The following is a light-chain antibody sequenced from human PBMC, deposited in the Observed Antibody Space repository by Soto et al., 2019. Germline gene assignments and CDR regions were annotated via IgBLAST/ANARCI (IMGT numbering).Light chain of an antibody. Sequence: EIVMAQSPAPPSLSPREKGHPSLRASQSISTNLAWYQQKPGQAPRLLIYGASTRATGFPARFSGSGSGTEFTLTISSLQSEDFAVYYCQQYNNWPRTFGQGTKVDIK. CDR2: GAS. V-gene: IGKV3-15*01. J-gene: IGKJ1*01. CDR1: QSISTN. CDR3: QQYNNWPRT.